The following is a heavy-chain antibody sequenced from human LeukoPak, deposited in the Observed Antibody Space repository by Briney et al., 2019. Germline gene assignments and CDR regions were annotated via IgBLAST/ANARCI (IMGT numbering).Heavy chain of an antibody. J-gene: IGHJ4*02. CDR2: IRQDGGEI. Sequence: GGSLRLSCAASGFTFSSYWMAWVRQAPGKGLEWVANIRQDGGEIYYVDSVRGRFILSRDNAKNSLYLEMNSLRDEDTAVYYCARDKIVGATNFDSWGQGTLVTVSS. CDR1: GFTFSSYW. CDR3: ARDKIVGATNFDS. V-gene: IGHV3-7*01. D-gene: IGHD1-26*01.